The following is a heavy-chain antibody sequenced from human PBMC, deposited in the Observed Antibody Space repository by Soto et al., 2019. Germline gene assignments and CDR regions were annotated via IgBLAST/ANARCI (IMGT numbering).Heavy chain of an antibody. D-gene: IGHD2-2*01. CDR3: ARGRYCSSTSCYSPHDNWFDP. V-gene: IGHV4-34*01. Sequence: PSETLSLTCAVYGGSFSGYYWSWIRQPPGKGLEWIGEINHSGSTNYSPSLKSRVTISVDTSKNQFSLKLSSVTAADTAVYYCARGRYCSSTSCYSPHDNWFDPWGQGTLVTVSS. J-gene: IGHJ5*02. CDR2: INHSGST. CDR1: GGSFSGYY.